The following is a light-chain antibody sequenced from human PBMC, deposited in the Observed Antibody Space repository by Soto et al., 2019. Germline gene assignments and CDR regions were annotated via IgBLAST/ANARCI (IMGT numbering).Light chain of an antibody. Sequence: DIQMTQSPSSLSASLGDRVTITCRASQGIGVYLAWFQQKPGKVPKLLIYAASALQSGVPSRFSGSGSGTEFTLTISSLQSEDNATYYCQKYNSAPLTFGRGTKVEIK. J-gene: IGKJ4*01. CDR3: QKYNSAPLT. CDR2: AAS. CDR1: QGIGVY. V-gene: IGKV1-27*01.